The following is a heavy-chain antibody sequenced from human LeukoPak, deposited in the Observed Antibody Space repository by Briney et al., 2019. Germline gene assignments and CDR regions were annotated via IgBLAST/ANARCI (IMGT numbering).Heavy chain of an antibody. CDR3: ARWTREVTYLHC. CDR2: INPNSGGT. V-gene: IGHV1-2*02. Sequence: ASVKVSCKASGYTYTGYYMHWVRQARGQGREWMGWINPNSGGTIYAQKFQGRVTITRDTSIGTAYMELSRLRTDDTAGYYCARWTREVTYLHCWGQATLVTVSS. CDR1: GYTYTGYY. D-gene: IGHD4-23*01. J-gene: IGHJ4*02.